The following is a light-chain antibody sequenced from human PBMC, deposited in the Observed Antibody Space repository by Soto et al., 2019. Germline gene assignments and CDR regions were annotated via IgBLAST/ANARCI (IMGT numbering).Light chain of an antibody. Sequence: QSALTQPASVSGSPGQSITISCIGTSSDVGNYNLVSWYQQHPGKAPKLMIYEGTKRPSGVSNRFSGSKSGNMASLTISGLQAEDEADYYCCSLAGSDTFRVFGTGTKLTVL. CDR1: SSDVGNYNL. J-gene: IGLJ1*01. V-gene: IGLV2-23*03. CDR3: CSLAGSDTFRV. CDR2: EGT.